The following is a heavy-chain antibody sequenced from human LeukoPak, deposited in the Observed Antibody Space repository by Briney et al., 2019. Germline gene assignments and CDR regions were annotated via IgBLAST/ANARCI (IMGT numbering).Heavy chain of an antibody. V-gene: IGHV3-30*18. Sequence: GGSLRLSCAASGFAFSTYAMHWVRQPPGKGLEWVAVISHDVVNKYYADSVKGRFTISRDFSKNTLDLLMNSLRAEDTAVYYCAKGVDRDYDSSGSLGFDYWSQGTLVTVSS. CDR1: GFAFSTYA. J-gene: IGHJ4*02. D-gene: IGHD3-22*01. CDR3: AKGVDRDYDSSGSLGFDY. CDR2: ISHDVVNK.